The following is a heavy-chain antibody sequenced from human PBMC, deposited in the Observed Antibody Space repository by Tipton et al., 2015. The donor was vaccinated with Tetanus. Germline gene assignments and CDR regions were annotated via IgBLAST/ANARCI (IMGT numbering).Heavy chain of an antibody. D-gene: IGHD2-8*01. CDR1: GFSFEDYG. V-gene: IGHV3-20*04. CDR3: TKDVGIVLFDY. CDR2: IKWNGEST. J-gene: IGHJ4*02. Sequence: SLRLSCEASGFSFEDYGMSWVRQVPGKGLEWVSGIKWNGESTAYADSVKGRFTISRDNSKNTMYLQMNSLRAEDTAVYYCTKDVGIVLFDYWGQGTLVTVSS.